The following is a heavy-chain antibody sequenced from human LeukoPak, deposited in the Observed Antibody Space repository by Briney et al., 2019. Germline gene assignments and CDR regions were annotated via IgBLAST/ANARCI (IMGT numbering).Heavy chain of an antibody. CDR1: GLTFSSYA. J-gene: IGHJ6*03. V-gene: IGHV3-23*01. CDR3: AKEGPTVTTVDYYYYYMDV. D-gene: IGHD4-17*01. Sequence: GGSLRLSCAASGLTFSSYAMSWVRQTPGKGLEWVSAISGSGGSTYYADSVKGRFTISRDNSKNTLYLQMNSLRAEDTAVYYCAKEGPTVTTVDYYYYYMDVWGQGTTVTVSS. CDR2: ISGSGGST.